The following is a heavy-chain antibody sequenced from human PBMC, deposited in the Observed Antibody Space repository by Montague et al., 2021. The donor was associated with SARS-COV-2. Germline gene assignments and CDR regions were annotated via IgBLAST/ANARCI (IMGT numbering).Heavy chain of an antibody. V-gene: IGHV3-23*01. D-gene: IGHD3-10*01. Sequence: SLRLSCAASGFTLSSYAMSWVRQAPGKGLEWVSAISGSGGSTYYADSVKGRFTISRDNSKNTLYLQMNSLRAEDTAVYYCAGTLLWFGELLYYYGMDVWGQGTTVTVSS. CDR2: ISGSGGST. J-gene: IGHJ6*02. CDR1: GFTLSSYA. CDR3: AGTLLWFGELLYYYGMDV.